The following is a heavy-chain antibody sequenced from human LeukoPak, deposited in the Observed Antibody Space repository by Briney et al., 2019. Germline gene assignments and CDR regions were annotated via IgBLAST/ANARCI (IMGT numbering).Heavy chain of an antibody. CDR1: GGSISSSSYY. CDR3: ARSQGVMDYYGSGSYSQGAFDI. V-gene: IGHV4-39*07. D-gene: IGHD3-10*01. CDR2: IYYSGST. J-gene: IGHJ3*02. Sequence: PSETLSLTCTVSGGSISSSSYYWGWIRQPPGKGLEWIGSIYYSGSTYYNPSLKSRVTISVDTSKNQFSLKLSSVTAADTAVYYCARSQGVMDYYGSGSYSQGAFDIWGQGTMVTVSS.